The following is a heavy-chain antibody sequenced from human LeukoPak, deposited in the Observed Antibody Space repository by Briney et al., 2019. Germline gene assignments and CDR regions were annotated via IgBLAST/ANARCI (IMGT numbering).Heavy chain of an antibody. CDR3: ARSRVRGVIIVDY. CDR1: GCTFTGYY. D-gene: IGHD3-10*01. Sequence: ASVKVSCKASGCTFTGYYMHWVRQAPGQGLEWMGWINPNSGGTNYAQKFQGRVTMTRDTSISTAYMELSRLRSDDTAVYYCARSRVRGVIIVDYWGQGTLVTVSS. J-gene: IGHJ4*02. CDR2: INPNSGGT. V-gene: IGHV1-2*02.